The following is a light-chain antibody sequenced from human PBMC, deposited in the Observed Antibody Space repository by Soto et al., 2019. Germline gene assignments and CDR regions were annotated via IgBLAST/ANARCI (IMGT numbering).Light chain of an antibody. Sequence: QSALTQPASKSGSPGQSITISCTGTSSDIGYYNYVSWYQQHPGKAPKLMIYDVNYRPSGVSDRFSGSKSGNTASLTISGLQAEDEADYYCSSYASGSTLYVFGTGTKVTVL. CDR2: DVN. V-gene: IGLV2-14*01. J-gene: IGLJ1*01. CDR1: SSDIGYYNY. CDR3: SSYASGSTLYV.